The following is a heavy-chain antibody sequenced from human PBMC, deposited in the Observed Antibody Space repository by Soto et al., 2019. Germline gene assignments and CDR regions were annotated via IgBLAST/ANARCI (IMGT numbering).Heavy chain of an antibody. CDR1: GSTFSSYA. J-gene: IGHJ4*02. CDR2: ISYDGSNR. V-gene: IGHV3-30-3*01. CDR3: ARNDGGNPYFDT. Sequence: QVQLVESGGGVVQPGRSLRLSCAASGSTFSSYAMHWVRQAPGKGLEWVAVISYDGSNRYYADSVKGRFTIHRDNSKSTLYLQMNSVRAEDMAVYYCARNDGGNPYFDTWGQGTLVTVSS. D-gene: IGHD1-1*01.